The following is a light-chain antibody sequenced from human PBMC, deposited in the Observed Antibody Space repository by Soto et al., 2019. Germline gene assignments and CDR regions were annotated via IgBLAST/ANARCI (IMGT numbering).Light chain of an antibody. Sequence: DIVMTQSPDSLAVSLGERATINCKSSQSLLDSSSNKNYLAWYQQKTGQPPKLLIYWASTRESGVPDRFSGSGSGTDFTLTISSLQAEDAEVYYCQQYYSSPLTFGGGTKVDI. CDR2: WAS. CDR1: QSLLDSSSNKNY. CDR3: QQYYSSPLT. J-gene: IGKJ4*01. V-gene: IGKV4-1*01.